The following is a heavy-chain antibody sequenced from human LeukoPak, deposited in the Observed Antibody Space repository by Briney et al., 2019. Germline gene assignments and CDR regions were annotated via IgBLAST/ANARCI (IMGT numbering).Heavy chain of an antibody. V-gene: IGHV1-24*01. CDR2: FDPEDGET. CDR3: ATGIAAAGTTDY. J-gene: IGHJ4*02. D-gene: IGHD6-13*01. Sequence: GASVKVSCKVSGYTLTELSMHWVRQAPGKGLEWMGGFDPEDGETIYAQKFQGRVTMTEDTSTDTAYMELSSLRSEDTAVYYCATGIAAAGTTDYWGQGTLVTVSS. CDR1: GYTLTELS.